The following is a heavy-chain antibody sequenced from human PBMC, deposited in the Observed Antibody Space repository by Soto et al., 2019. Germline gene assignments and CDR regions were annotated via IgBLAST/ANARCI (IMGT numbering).Heavy chain of an antibody. CDR3: GEDLYSYGYYAMDV. CDR1: GYTFTTYG. J-gene: IGHJ6*02. D-gene: IGHD5-18*01. CDR2: ISAYNGNT. Sequence: QVHLVQSGAEVKKPGASVKVSCKTSGYTFTTYGISWVRQAPGQGLEWMGWISAYNGNTNYAQKLQGRVTMTTDTTQSTGHIEPRSLGAGDKAGELCGEDLYSYGYYAMDVWGQGTTVTVSS. V-gene: IGHV1-18*04.